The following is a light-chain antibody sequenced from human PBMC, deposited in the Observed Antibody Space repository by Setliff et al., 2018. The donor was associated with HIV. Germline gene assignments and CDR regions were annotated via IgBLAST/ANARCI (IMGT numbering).Light chain of an antibody. CDR3: SSYTTSTTYV. CDR1: SSDVGVYNF. Sequence: SVLTQPASVSGSPGQSITISCTGTSSDVGVYNFVSWYQQHPGKAPKLMIYEVSTRPSGVSNRFSGSKSGNQAFLTISGHQADDEADYYCSSYTTSTTYVFGTGTKV. V-gene: IGLV2-14*01. CDR2: EVS. J-gene: IGLJ1*01.